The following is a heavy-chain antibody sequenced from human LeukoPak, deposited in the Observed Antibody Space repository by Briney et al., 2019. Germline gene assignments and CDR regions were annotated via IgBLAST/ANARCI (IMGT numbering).Heavy chain of an antibody. Sequence: GGSLRLSCAASGFIFSNNWMHWVRQTPGQGLEWVSRITPDGTGATYADSVKGRFTIFRDNAQNTAYLQMNSLRVEDTAVYYCVRDLQVWELQYWGQGTLVSVPS. V-gene: IGHV3-74*01. D-gene: IGHD1-26*01. CDR1: GFIFSNNW. J-gene: IGHJ1*01. CDR2: ITPDGTGA. CDR3: VRDLQVWELQY.